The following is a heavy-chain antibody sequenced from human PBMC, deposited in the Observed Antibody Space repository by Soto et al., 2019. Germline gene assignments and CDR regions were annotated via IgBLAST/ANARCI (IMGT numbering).Heavy chain of an antibody. V-gene: IGHV3-15*01. CDR3: TTDLRWELPPLDY. J-gene: IGHJ4*02. Sequence: EVHLVASGGGLVKPGGSLRLSCAASVFTFTNAWMSWVRQAPGKGLEWVGRIKSKSDGDRTDYAAPVRGRFTISRDDSENTLYLQMNSLEIEDTAVYYCTTDLRWELPPLDYWGQGTLVTVSS. D-gene: IGHD1-26*01. CDR2: IKSKSDGDRT. CDR1: VFTFTNAW.